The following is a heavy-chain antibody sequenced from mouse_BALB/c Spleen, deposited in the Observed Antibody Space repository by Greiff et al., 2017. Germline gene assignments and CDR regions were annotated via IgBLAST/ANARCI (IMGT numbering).Heavy chain of an antibody. V-gene: IGHV5-9-4*01. J-gene: IGHJ3*01. D-gene: IGHD4-1*01. CDR2: ISSGGSYT. Sequence: EVKVVESGGGLVKPGGSLKLSCAASGFTFSIYAMSWVRQSPEKRLEWVAEISSGGSYTYYPDTVTGRFTISRDNAKNTLYLEMSSLRSEDTAMYYCARDRGNWGLFAYWGQGTLVTVSA. CDR3: ARDRGNWGLFAY. CDR1: GFTFSIYA.